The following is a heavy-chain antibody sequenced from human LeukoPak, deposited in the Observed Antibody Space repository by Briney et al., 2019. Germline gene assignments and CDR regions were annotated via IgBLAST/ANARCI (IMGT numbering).Heavy chain of an antibody. D-gene: IGHD3-10*01. V-gene: IGHV3-7*01. CDR2: IKQDGSEK. CDR1: GFTFSSYW. Sequence: PGGSLRLSCAASGFTFSSYWKSWVRQAPGKGLEWVANIKQDGSEKYYVDSVKGRFTISRDNAKNSLYLQMNSLRAEDTAVYYCARQISITMVRGVIYYYYYYMDVWGKGTTVTVSS. J-gene: IGHJ6*03. CDR3: ARQISITMVRGVIYYYYYYMDV.